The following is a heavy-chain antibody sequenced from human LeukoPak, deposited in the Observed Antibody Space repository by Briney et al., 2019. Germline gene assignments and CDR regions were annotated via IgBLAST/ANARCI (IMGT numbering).Heavy chain of an antibody. J-gene: IGHJ6*02. CDR1: GYTLTEMS. D-gene: IGHD2-2*01. CDR3: TTCLNGAGQPVAIYYYGMDV. V-gene: IGHV1-24*01. CDR2: FDLEDGET. Sequence: GASVKVSCKVSGYTLTEMSIHWVRQAHGGALEWMGGFDLEDGETVYAPKFQGRVTMTEDTSADTAYMELSSLRSEDTAVYYCTTCLNGAGQPVAIYYYGMDVWGQGTTVTVSS.